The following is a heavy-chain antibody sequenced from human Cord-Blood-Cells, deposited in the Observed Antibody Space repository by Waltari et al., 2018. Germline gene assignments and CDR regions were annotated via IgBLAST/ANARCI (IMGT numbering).Heavy chain of an antibody. V-gene: IGHV4-31*03. CDR1: GGSISSCGYY. CDR2: IYYSGST. D-gene: IGHD3-10*01. Sequence: QVQLQESGPGLVKPSQTLSLTCTVSGGSISSCGYYWSWIRQHPGEGLEWIGYIYYSGSTYYNPSLKSRVTISVDTSKNQFSLKLSSVTAADTAVYYCARVMYYYGSGSYYHYFDYWGQGTLVTVSS. J-gene: IGHJ4*02. CDR3: ARVMYYYGSGSYYHYFDY.